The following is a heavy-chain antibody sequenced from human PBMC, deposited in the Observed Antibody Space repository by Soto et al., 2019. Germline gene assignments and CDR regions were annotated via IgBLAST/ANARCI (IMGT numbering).Heavy chain of an antibody. CDR2: IYYSGST. J-gene: IGHJ4*02. Sequence: PSETLSLTCTVSGGSISSGGYYWSWTRQHPGKGLEWIGYIYYSGSTYYNPSLKSRVTISVDTSKNQFSLKLSSVTAADTAVYYCARGINYDFWSGYVDYWGQGTLVTVSS. D-gene: IGHD3-3*01. CDR1: GGSISSGGYY. CDR3: ARGINYDFWSGYVDY. V-gene: IGHV4-31*03.